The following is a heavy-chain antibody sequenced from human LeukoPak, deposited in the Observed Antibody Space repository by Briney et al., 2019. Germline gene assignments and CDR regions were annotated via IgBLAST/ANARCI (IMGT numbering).Heavy chain of an antibody. J-gene: IGHJ4*02. Sequence: GRSLRLSCAASGFTFSSYSMNWVRQAPGKGLEWVSSISSSSSYIYYADSVKGRFTISRDNAKNSLYLQMNSLRAEDTAVYYCAREGSGYDPFDYWGQGTLVTVSS. CDR1: GFTFSSYS. D-gene: IGHD5-12*01. CDR2: ISSSSSYI. CDR3: AREGSGYDPFDY. V-gene: IGHV3-21*01.